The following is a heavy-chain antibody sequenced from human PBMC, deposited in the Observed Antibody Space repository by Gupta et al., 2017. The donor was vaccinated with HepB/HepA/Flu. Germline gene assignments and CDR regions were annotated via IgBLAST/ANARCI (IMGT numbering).Heavy chain of an antibody. J-gene: IGHJ4*02. Sequence: EVQLVESGGGLVQPGGSLGLSCAASGFTVSSYWMHWVRQAPGKGLVWVSRINSDGSSTSYADSVKGRFTISRDNAKNTLYLQMNSLRAEDTAVYYGAREGSTSCFDYWGQGTLVTVSS. CDR3: AREGSTSCFDY. D-gene: IGHD2-2*01. V-gene: IGHV3-74*01. CDR1: GFTVSSYW. CDR2: INSDGSST.